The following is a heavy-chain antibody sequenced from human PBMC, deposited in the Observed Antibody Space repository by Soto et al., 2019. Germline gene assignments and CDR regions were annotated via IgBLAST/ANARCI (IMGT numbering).Heavy chain of an antibody. Sequence: PGGSLRLSCAASGFTFSSYAMSWVRQAPGKGLEWVSAISGSGGSTYYADSVKGRFTISRDDSKSMLYLDLNSLKTEDTGVYFCATVYCATTSCYAPFDSWGKGTLVTVSS. CDR1: GFTFSSYA. D-gene: IGHD2-2*01. CDR2: ISGSGGST. J-gene: IGHJ4*02. CDR3: ATVYCATTSCYAPFDS. V-gene: IGHV3-23*01.